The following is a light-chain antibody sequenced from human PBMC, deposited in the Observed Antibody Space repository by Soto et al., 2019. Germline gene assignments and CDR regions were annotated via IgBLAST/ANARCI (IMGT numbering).Light chain of an antibody. Sequence: DIQLTQSPSSLSPSVGDRVTITCRASQSIDSYLNWYQQKPVKAPKLLIDAASSLQSGVPSRFSGSGSGTDFTLTISSLPPEDFAAYYCPQSYDTPRTFGQGTKVEIK. CDR2: AAS. CDR3: PQSYDTPRT. J-gene: IGKJ1*01. CDR1: QSIDSY. V-gene: IGKV1-39*01.